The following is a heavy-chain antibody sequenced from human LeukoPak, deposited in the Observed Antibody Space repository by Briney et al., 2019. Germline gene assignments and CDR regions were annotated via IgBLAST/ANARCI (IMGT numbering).Heavy chain of an antibody. J-gene: IGHJ4*02. CDR1: GFTFGDYA. V-gene: IGHV3-49*04. CDR2: IRSKVYGGTP. Sequence: PGGSLRLSCIASGFTFGDYAMTWVRQAPGKGLEWVDFIRSKVYGGTPEYAASVQGRFTISRDDSKGIAYLQMNSLKTEDTAVYYCSRDQTPYYWGQGTLVTVSS. CDR3: SRDQTPYY.